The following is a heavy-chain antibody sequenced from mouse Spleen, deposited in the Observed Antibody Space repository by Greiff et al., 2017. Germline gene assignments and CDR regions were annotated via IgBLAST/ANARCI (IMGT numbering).Heavy chain of an antibody. CDR3: STTVVATPFAY. J-gene: IGHJ3*01. CDR1: GYTFTSYG. CDR2: INPSSGYT. D-gene: IGHD1-1*01. Sequence: VKLVESGAELAKPGASVKLSCKASGYTFTSYGMHWVKQRPGQGLEWIGYINPSSGYTKYNQKFKDKATLTADKSSSTAYMQLSSLTYEDSAVYYCSTTVVATPFAYWGQGTLVTVSA. V-gene: IGHV1-7*01.